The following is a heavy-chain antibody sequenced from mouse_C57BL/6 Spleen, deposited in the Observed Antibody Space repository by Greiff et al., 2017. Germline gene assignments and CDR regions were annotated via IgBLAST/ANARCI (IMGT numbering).Heavy chain of an antibody. CDR2: IHPNSGST. V-gene: IGHV1-64*01. J-gene: IGHJ4*01. Sequence: VQLQQPGAELVKPGASVKLSCKASGYTFTSYWMHWVKQRPGQGLEWIGMIHPNSGSTNYNEKFKSKATLTVDKSSSTAYMQLSSLTSEDSAVYYCARLSGYDECYAMDYWGQGTSVTVSS. D-gene: IGHD2-2*01. CDR3: ARLSGYDECYAMDY. CDR1: GYTFTSYW.